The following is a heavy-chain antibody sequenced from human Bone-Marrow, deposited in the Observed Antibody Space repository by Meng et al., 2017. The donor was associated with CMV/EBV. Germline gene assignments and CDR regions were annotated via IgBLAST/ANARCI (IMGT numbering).Heavy chain of an antibody. V-gene: IGHV4-39*07. Sequence: GSLRLSCTVSGGPISISNYYWVWIRQPPGKGLEWIGSIYFSGRTYYSPSLKSRVIISVDTSKKQFSLKVNSVTAADTAVYYCARVKAVSNWFDPWGQGTLVTVSS. J-gene: IGHJ5*02. D-gene: IGHD6-19*01. CDR3: ARVKAVSNWFDP. CDR1: GGPISISNYY. CDR2: IYFSGRT.